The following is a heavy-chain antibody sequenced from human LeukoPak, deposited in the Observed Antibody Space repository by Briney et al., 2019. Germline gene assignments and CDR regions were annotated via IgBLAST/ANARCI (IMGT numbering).Heavy chain of an antibody. J-gene: IGHJ4*01. V-gene: IGHV3-7*01. D-gene: IGHD3-3*01. CDR2: IKQDGSEK. Sequence: GGSLRLSCAASGFTFSSYSMNWVRQAPGTGLEWVANIKQDGSEKYYVDSVKDRFTITRDNAKNSLYLQMNSLRAEDAAVYYCARQVLVKCLLWGGYFDGWGQGTLVTVSS. CDR1: GFTFSSYS. CDR3: ARQVLVKCLLWGGYFDG.